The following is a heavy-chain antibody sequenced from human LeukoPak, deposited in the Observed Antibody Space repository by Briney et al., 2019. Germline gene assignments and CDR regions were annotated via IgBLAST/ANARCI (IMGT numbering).Heavy chain of an antibody. CDR1: GGTFSSYA. Sequence: ASVKVSCKASGGTFSSYAISWVRQAPGQGLEWMGGIIPIFGTANYAQKFQGRVTITADESTSTAYMELSSLRAEDTAVYYCAKEGGIATAGTPFDYWGQGTLVTVSS. CDR2: IIPIFGTA. CDR3: AKEGGIATAGTPFDY. V-gene: IGHV1-69*13. J-gene: IGHJ4*02. D-gene: IGHD6-13*01.